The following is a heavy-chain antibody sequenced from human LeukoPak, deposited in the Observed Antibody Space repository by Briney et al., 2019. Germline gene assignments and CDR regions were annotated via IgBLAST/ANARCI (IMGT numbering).Heavy chain of an antibody. J-gene: IGHJ5*02. V-gene: IGHV4-30-2*01. CDR1: GGSISSGGYS. Sequence: SQTLSLTWAVSGGSISSGGYSWSWIRQPPGKGLEWIGYIYHSGSTYDNPSLKSRVTISVDRSKNQFSLKLSSVTAADTAVYYCARARGYSGYDFGSGYWFDPWGQGTLVTVSS. D-gene: IGHD5-12*01. CDR3: ARARGYSGYDFGSGYWFDP. CDR2: IYHSGST.